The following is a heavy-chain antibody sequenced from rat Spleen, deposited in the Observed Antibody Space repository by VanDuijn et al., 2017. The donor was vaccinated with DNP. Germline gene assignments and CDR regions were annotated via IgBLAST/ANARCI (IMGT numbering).Heavy chain of an antibody. J-gene: IGHJ1*01. V-gene: IGHV3-1*01. CDR3: ARGLNYGGYNYYWYFDF. D-gene: IGHD1-11*01. CDR2: ISYSGST. Sequence: EVQLQESGPGLVKPSQSLSLTCSVTGYSITSNYWGWIRKFPGNKMEWMGYISYSGSTSYNPPLKSRISITRDTSKNQFFLQLNSITTEDTATYYCARGLNYGGYNYYWYFDFWGPGTMVTVSS. CDR1: GYSITSNY.